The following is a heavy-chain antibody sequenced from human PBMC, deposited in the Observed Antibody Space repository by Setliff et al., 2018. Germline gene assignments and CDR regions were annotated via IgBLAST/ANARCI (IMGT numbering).Heavy chain of an antibody. J-gene: IGHJ6*03. Sequence: SETLSLTCTVSGGSISGHYWTWIRQPPGKGLEWVGYMYYSGSFNYNPSLKSRVTISLDTSKNQFSLSLTSVTAEDTAVYYCARMSGFQYIDVWDKGTTVTVSS. CDR3: ARMSGFQYIDV. D-gene: IGHD3-3*01. CDR2: MYYSGSF. V-gene: IGHV4-59*08. CDR1: GGSISGHY.